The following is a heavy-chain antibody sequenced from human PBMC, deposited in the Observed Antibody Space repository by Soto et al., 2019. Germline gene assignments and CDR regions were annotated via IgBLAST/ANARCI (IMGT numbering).Heavy chain of an antibody. CDR3: ARRGSSSWYALDI. J-gene: IGHJ3*02. CDR1: GGSISSSSYY. V-gene: IGHV4-39*01. D-gene: IGHD6-13*01. Sequence: SETPSLTCTVSGGSISSSSYYWGWIRQPPGKGLKWIGSIYYSGSTYYNPSLKSRVTISVDTSKNQFSLKLSSVTAADTAVYYCARRGSSSWYALDIWGQGTMVTVSS. CDR2: IYYSGST.